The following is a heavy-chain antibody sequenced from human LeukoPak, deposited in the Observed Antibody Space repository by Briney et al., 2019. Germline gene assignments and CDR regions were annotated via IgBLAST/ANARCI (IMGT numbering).Heavy chain of an antibody. CDR1: GFTFTSSA. Sequence: SVKVSCKASGFTFTSSAVQWVRQARGQRLEWIGWIVVGSGNTNYAQKFQERVTITRDMSTSTAYMELSSLRSEDTAVYYCARVSNWNDWFDPWGQGTLVTVSS. J-gene: IGHJ5*02. V-gene: IGHV1-58*01. CDR3: ARVSNWNDWFDP. CDR2: IVVGSGNT. D-gene: IGHD1-20*01.